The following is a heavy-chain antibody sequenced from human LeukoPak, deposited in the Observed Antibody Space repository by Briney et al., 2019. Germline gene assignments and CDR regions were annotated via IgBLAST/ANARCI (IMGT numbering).Heavy chain of an antibody. D-gene: IGHD3-10*01. CDR1: GGSFSGYY. Sequence: SETLSLTCAVYGGSFSGYYWSWIRQPPGKGLEWIGEINHSGSTNYNPSLKSRVTISVDTSKNQFSLKLSSVTAADTAVYYRARGRSYGSGRRFLNLDYWGQGTLVTVSS. CDR3: ARGRSYGSGRRFLNLDY. J-gene: IGHJ4*02. V-gene: IGHV4-34*01. CDR2: INHSGST.